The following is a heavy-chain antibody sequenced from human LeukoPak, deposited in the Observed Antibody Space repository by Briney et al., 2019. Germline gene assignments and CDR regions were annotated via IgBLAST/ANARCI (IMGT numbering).Heavy chain of an antibody. Sequence: GGSLRLSCTASGFTFCDYAMSWVRQAPGKGLEWVGFIRSKAYGGTTEYAASVKGRLTISRDDSKGIAYLQMNSLKTEETAVYYCARRSSSWSDYWGQGTLVTVSS. D-gene: IGHD6-13*01. CDR2: IRSKAYGGTT. V-gene: IGHV3-49*04. CDR1: GFTFCDYA. CDR3: ARRSSSWSDY. J-gene: IGHJ4*02.